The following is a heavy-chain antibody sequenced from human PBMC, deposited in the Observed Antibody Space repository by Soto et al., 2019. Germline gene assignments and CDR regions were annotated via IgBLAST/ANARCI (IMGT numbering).Heavy chain of an antibody. CDR3: AREAPPTAMGAFDI. CDR1: GYTLTDNY. J-gene: IGHJ3*02. Sequence: QVQLVQSGAEVKRPGASVKVSCKASGYTLTDNYMHWVREAPGQGLEWMGWINPNSGGTNYAQKFQGRVTMTRDTSISTAYMELSRLRSDDTAVYYCAREAPPTAMGAFDIWGQGTMVTVSS. D-gene: IGHD5-18*01. CDR2: INPNSGGT. V-gene: IGHV1-2*02.